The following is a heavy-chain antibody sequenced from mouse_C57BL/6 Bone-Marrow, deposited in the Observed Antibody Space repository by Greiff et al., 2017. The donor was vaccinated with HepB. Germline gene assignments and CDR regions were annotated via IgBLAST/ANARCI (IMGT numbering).Heavy chain of an antibody. Sequence: VQLQQSGPVLVKPGASVKMSCKASGYTFTDYYMNWVKQSHGKSLEWIGVINPYNGGTSYNQKFKGKATLTVDKSSSTAYMELNSLTSEDSAVYYCARGAYDYDFAYWGQGTVVTVSA. CDR2: INPYNGGT. CDR3: ARGAYDYDFAY. J-gene: IGHJ3*01. D-gene: IGHD2-4*01. V-gene: IGHV1-19*01. CDR1: GYTFTDYY.